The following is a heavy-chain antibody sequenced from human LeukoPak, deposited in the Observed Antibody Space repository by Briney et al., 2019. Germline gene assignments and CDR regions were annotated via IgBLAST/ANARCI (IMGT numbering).Heavy chain of an antibody. CDR1: GYTFTSYG. CDR3: ARELEGNAARSIVVVVAATLYDY. CDR2: ISAYNGNT. V-gene: IGHV1-18*01. J-gene: IGHJ4*02. D-gene: IGHD2-15*01. Sequence: ASVKVSCKASGYTFTSYGISWVRQAPGQGLEWMGWISAYNGNTNYAQKLQGRVTMTTDTSTSTAYMELRSLRPDDTAVYYCARELEGNAARSIVVVVAATLYDYWGQGTLVTVSS.